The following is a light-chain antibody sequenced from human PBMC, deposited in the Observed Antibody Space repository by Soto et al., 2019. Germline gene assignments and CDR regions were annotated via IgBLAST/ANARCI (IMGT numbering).Light chain of an antibody. CDR3: SAYTISGTLVL. CDR2: EVT. CDR1: SSDVGGYNY. Sequence: QSALTQPASVSGSPGQSITISCTGTSSDVGGYNYVSWYQQHPGKAPKLMIYEVTNRPSGISNRFSGSKSGNTASLTISGLHLEDEADYYCSAYTISGTLVLFGGGTKVTVL. J-gene: IGLJ2*01. V-gene: IGLV2-14*01.